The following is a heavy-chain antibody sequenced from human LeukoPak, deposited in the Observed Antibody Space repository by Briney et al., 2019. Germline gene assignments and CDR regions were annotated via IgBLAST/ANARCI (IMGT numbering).Heavy chain of an antibody. Sequence: PGGSLRLSCTASGFTFDDYAMSWFRQAPGKGLEWVGFIRSTVYDGTTEYAASVKGRFTISRDDSKSIAYLQMNTLKTEDTAVYYCTRVYFYNSSGDFDYWGQGTLVTVSS. CDR3: TRVYFYNSSGDFDY. CDR2: IRSTVYDGTT. CDR1: GFTFDDYA. J-gene: IGHJ4*02. D-gene: IGHD3-22*01. V-gene: IGHV3-49*03.